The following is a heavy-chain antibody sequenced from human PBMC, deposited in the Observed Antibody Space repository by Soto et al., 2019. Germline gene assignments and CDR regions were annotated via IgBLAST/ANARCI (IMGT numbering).Heavy chain of an antibody. J-gene: IGHJ3*02. CDR2: IYYSGST. Sequence: PSETLSLTCTVSGFNISSYYWSWIRQPPGKGLEWIGYIYYSGSTNYNPSLKSRVTISVDTSKNQFSLKLSSVTAADTAVYYCARVWGGAFDIWGQGTMVTVSS. CDR1: GFNISSYY. CDR3: ARVWGGAFDI. V-gene: IGHV4-59*01. D-gene: IGHD3-10*01.